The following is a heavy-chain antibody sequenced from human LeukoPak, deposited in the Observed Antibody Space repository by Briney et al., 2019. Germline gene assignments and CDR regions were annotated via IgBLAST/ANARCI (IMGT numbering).Heavy chain of an antibody. CDR3: ARVGFSGSSGWKGYYYYGMDV. Sequence: SETLSLTCTVSGGSFSSSDYYWGWIRQPPGKGLEWIGSMYDSGSTYHNPSLKSRVTISVDTSKNQFSLKLSSVTAADTAVYYGARVGFSGSSGWKGYYYYGMDVWGQGTTVTVSS. CDR1: GGSFSSSDYY. D-gene: IGHD6-19*01. CDR2: MYDSGST. J-gene: IGHJ6*02. V-gene: IGHV4-39*07.